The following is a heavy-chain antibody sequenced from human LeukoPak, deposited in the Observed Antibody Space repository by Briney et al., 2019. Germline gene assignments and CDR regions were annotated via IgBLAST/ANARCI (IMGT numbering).Heavy chain of an antibody. J-gene: IGHJ5*02. D-gene: IGHD2-21*01. Sequence: ASVKVSCKASGGTFSSYAISWVRQAPGQGLEWMGGIIPIFGTANYAQKFQGRVTITADESTSTAYMELSSLRSEDTAVYYCAREGPSAIRFDPWGQGTLVTVSS. CDR3: AREGPSAIRFDP. CDR1: GGTFSSYA. CDR2: IIPIFGTA. V-gene: IGHV1-69*13.